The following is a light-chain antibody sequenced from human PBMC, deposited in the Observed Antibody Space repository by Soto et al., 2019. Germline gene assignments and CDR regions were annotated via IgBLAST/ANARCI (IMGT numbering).Light chain of an antibody. CDR3: QQSYSTPRG. V-gene: IGKV1-39*01. J-gene: IGKJ3*01. CDR1: QSISSY. CDR2: AAS. Sequence: DIQMTQSPSSLSASVGDRVTITCRASQSISSYLNWYQQKPGKAPKLLIYAASSLQSGVPSRFSGSGSGTDFTLTISSLQPEEFATYYCQQSYSTPRGFGPGTKVDIK.